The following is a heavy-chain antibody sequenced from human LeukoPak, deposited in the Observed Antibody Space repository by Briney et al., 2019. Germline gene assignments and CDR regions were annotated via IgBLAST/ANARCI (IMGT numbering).Heavy chain of an antibody. D-gene: IGHD3-22*01. CDR2: IKSKTDGGTT. J-gene: IGHJ4*02. V-gene: IGHV3-15*01. CDR1: GFTFSNAW. Sequence: GGSLRLSCAASGFTFSNAWMSWVRQAPGKGLEWVGRIKSKTDGGTTDYAAPVKGRFTISRDDSKNTLYLQMNSLKTEDTAVYYCTTGLLIVVVNVLGLIDYWGQGTLVTVSS. CDR3: TTGLLIVVVNVLGLIDY.